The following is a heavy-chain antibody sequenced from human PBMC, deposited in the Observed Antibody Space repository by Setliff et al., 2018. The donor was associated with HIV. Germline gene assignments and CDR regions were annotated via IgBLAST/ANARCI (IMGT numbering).Heavy chain of an antibody. CDR3: ARETEVKACYDSSGSWGLGY. D-gene: IGHD3-22*01. J-gene: IGHJ4*02. CDR2: IIPIFGAA. CDR1: GGTFSNYA. Sequence: SVKVSCKASGGTFSNYAISWVRQAPGQGLEWMGGIIPIFGAAKYAQKFQGRVTITADESTSIAYMEVSSLRSEDTAVYFCARETEVKACYDSSGSWGLGYWGQGTLVTVSS. V-gene: IGHV1-69*13.